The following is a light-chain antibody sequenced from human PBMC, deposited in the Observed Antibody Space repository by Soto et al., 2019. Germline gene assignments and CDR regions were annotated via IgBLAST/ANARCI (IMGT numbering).Light chain of an antibody. Sequence: EIVLTQSPGTLSLSPGERATLSCRASQSVSTGYLAWYQQKPGQAPRLLIYGASSGATGIPNRFSGSGSGTDFTLTISRLEPEDFAVYYCQHYGSSPRFGQGTKVEIK. V-gene: IGKV3-20*01. CDR1: QSVSTGY. J-gene: IGKJ1*01. CDR2: GAS. CDR3: QHYGSSPR.